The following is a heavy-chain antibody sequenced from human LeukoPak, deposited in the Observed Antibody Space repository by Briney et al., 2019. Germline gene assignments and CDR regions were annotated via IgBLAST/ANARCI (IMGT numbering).Heavy chain of an antibody. Sequence: GGSLRLSCAASGFTFSSYAMHWVRQAPGKGLEYVSAISSNGGSTYYANSVKGRFTISRDNSKNTLYLQMGSLRAEDMAVYYCARKKGPGVGDFPYDLWGRGTLVTVSS. D-gene: IGHD3-10*01. V-gene: IGHV3-64*01. J-gene: IGHJ2*01. CDR3: ARKKGPGVGDFPYDL. CDR2: ISSNGGST. CDR1: GFTFSSYA.